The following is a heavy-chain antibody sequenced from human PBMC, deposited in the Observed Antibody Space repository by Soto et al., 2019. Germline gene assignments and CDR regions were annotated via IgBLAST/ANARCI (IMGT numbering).Heavy chain of an antibody. CDR2: IKQDGSEK. CDR1: GFTFSSYW. V-gene: IGHV3-7*03. CDR3: AGENSGDYYGSGSYPQGWFDP. D-gene: IGHD3-10*01. Sequence: GGSLRLSCAASGFTFSSYWMSWVRQAPGKGLEWVANIKQDGSEKYYVDSVKGRFTISRDNAKNSLYLQMNSLRAEDTAVYYCAGENSGDYYGSGSYPQGWFDPWGQGTLVTVSS. J-gene: IGHJ5*02.